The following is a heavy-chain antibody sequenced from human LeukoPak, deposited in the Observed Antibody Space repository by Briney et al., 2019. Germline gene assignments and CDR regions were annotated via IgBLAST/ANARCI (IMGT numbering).Heavy chain of an antibody. V-gene: IGHV3-23*01. J-gene: IGHJ4*02. CDR2: IGGGGGNK. Sequence: PGGSLRLSCAASGFTFSSYAMSWVRQAPGKGLEWVSPIGGGGGNKSYADSVKGRFTISRDNCKSTLFLQMNSLRAEDTAVYYCAKDPRVGSRVATPCHWGQGTLVTVSS. D-gene: IGHD5-24*01. CDR1: GFTFSSYA. CDR3: AKDPRVGSRVATPCH.